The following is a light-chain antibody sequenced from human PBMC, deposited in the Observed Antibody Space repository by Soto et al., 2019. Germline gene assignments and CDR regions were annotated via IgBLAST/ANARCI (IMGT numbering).Light chain of an antibody. J-gene: IGKJ4*01. V-gene: IGKV1-9*01. CDR3: KQLNSYPFT. Sequence: DIQLTQSPSFLSASVGDRVTITCRASQGISSYLAWYQQKPGKAPKLLIYAASTLQSGVPSRFSGSGSGTEFTLKISSLQPEDFATYYCKQLNSYPFTFGGGTKVEIK. CDR2: AAS. CDR1: QGISSY.